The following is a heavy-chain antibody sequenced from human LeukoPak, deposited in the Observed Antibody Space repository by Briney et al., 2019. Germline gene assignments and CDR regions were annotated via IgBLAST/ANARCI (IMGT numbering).Heavy chain of an antibody. CDR2: IYYSGST. Sequence: SETLSLTCTVSGGSVISTTYYWGWIRQPPGKGLEWIGYIYYSGSTNYNSSLKSRVTISVDTSKNQFSLKLSSVTAADTDVYYCARVHRSGGRCYRGVINWFDPWGQGTLVTVSS. V-gene: IGHV4-61*01. J-gene: IGHJ5*02. CDR3: ARVHRSGGRCYRGVINWFDP. CDR1: GGSVISTTYY. D-gene: IGHD2-15*01.